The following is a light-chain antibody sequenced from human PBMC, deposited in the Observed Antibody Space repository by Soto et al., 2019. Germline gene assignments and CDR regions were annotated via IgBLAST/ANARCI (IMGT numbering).Light chain of an antibody. Sequence: QSVLTQPASVSGSPGQSITISCTGTSSDVGTYNYVSWYQQLPGKAPKLMIYEVSNRPSGVSNRFSGSKSGNTASLTISGLQAEDEADYYCNSYTSSGTYVFGAGTKLTVL. J-gene: IGLJ1*01. CDR1: SSDVGTYNY. CDR2: EVS. V-gene: IGLV2-14*01. CDR3: NSYTSSGTYV.